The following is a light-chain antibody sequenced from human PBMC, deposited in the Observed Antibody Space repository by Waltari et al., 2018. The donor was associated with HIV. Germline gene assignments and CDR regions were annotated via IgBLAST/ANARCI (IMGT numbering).Light chain of an antibody. CDR2: WAS. Sequence: DIVMTQSPDSLAVSLGARATVTCTSSRTVLYNRNYLAWYQQKPGQAPKVLIYWASTRAFGVPDRFSGGGSGTDFTLTISSLQAEDVAVYYCQQYYTTSLFTFGPGTKVDIK. CDR1: RTVLYNRNY. CDR3: QQYYTTSLFT. J-gene: IGKJ3*01. V-gene: IGKV4-1*01.